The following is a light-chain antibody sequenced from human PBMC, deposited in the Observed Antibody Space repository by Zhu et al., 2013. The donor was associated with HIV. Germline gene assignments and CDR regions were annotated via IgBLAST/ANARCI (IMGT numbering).Light chain of an antibody. CDR3: SSYTSDSTYVV. J-gene: IGLJ2*01. CDR2: DDT. V-gene: IGLV2-14*03. Sequence: QSALTQPRSVSGSPGQSVTISCTGTSSDVGGYNYVSWYQQHPGKAPKLMIYDDTSRPSGVSNRFSGSKSGNTASLTISGLQAEDEADYYCSSYTSDSTYVVFGGGTKLTVL. CDR1: SSDVGGYNY.